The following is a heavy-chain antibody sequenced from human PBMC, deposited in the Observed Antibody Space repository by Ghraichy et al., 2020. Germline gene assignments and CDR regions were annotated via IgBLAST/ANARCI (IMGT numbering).Heavy chain of an antibody. CDR2: SSWNSGTI. D-gene: IGHD7-27*01. Sequence: SLNISCAASGFTFDDYAMHWVRQAPGKGLEWVSGSSWNSGTIGYADSVKGRFTISRDNAKNSLYLQMNSLRAEDTALHYCAKDINPNWGSWAVDIWCQGTMVTFSS. V-gene: IGHV3-9*01. CDR1: GFTFDDYA. CDR3: AKDINPNWGSWAVDI. J-gene: IGHJ3*02.